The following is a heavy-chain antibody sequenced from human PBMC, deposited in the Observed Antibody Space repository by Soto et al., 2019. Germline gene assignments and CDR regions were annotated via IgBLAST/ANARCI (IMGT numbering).Heavy chain of an antibody. J-gene: IGHJ4*02. Sequence: SVKVSCKASGYTFTSYGISWVRQAPGQRLEWIGWIVVGSGNTNYAQKFQERVTITRDMSTSTAYMELSSLRSEGTAVYYCAASSGYSGYDLGYWGQGTLVTVSS. CDR1: GYTFTSYG. D-gene: IGHD5-12*01. CDR2: IVVGSGNT. V-gene: IGHV1-58*02. CDR3: AASSGYSGYDLGY.